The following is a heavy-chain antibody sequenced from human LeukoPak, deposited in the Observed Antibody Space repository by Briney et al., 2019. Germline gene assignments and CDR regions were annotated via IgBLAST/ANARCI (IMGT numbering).Heavy chain of an antibody. CDR3: ARGGSRSGSYSKGWFDP. D-gene: IGHD3-10*01. V-gene: IGHV1-2*02. CDR1: GYTFTGYY. J-gene: IGHJ5*02. Sequence: ASVKVSCKASGYTFTGYYMHWVRQAPGQGLEWMGWINPNSGGTNYAQKFQGRVTMTRDTSISTAYMELSRLRSDDPAVYSCARGGSRSGSYSKGWFDPWGQGTLVTVSS. CDR2: INPNSGGT.